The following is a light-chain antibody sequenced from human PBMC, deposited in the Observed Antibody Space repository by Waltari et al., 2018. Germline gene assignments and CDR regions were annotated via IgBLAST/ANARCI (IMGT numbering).Light chain of an antibody. V-gene: IGLV2-14*03. CDR1: RSDVGGYNY. CDR3: SSYTSSSTVV. CDR2: DVS. J-gene: IGLJ2*01. Sequence: QSALTPPAPVSGSPGQSITISCTGTRSDVGGYNYVSWYQQHPGKAPKLLIYDVSNRPSGVSNRFSGSKSGNTASLTISGLQAEDEADYYCSSYTSSSTVVFGGGTKLTVL.